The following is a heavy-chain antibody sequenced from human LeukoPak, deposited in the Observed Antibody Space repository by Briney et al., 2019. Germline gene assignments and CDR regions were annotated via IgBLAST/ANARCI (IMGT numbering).Heavy chain of an antibody. D-gene: IGHD3-10*02. J-gene: IGHJ4*02. CDR2: INHSGST. CDR3: ARQLRSKPFDY. V-gene: IGHV4-34*01. CDR1: GGSFSGYY. Sequence: MASETLSLTCAVYGGSFSGYYWSWIRQPPGKGLEWIGEINHSGSTNYNPSLKSRVTISVDTSKNQFSLKLRSVTAADTAVYYCARQLRSKPFDYWGQGTLVTVSS.